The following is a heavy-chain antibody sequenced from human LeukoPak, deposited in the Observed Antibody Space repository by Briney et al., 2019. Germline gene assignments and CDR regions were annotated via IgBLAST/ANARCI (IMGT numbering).Heavy chain of an antibody. V-gene: IGHV4-34*12. D-gene: IGHD2-2*01. CDR1: GGSFSGYY. J-gene: IGHJ5*02. CDR2: IINSEST. CDR3: ASVSCSSTSCYAFGDPNWFDP. Sequence: KPPETLSLTCAVYGGSFSGYYWSWIRQPPGKGLEWVGEIINSESTKYNPSPKSRVTISADTSKNQFTLKLSSVSAADTAVYYCASVSCSSTSCYAFGDPNWFDPWGQGTLVTVSS.